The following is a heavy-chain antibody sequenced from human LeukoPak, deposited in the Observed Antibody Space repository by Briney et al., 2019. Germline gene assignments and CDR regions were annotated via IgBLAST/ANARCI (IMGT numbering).Heavy chain of an antibody. J-gene: IGHJ4*02. D-gene: IGHD6-13*01. CDR3: ARRGYSSSWDIPDY. CDR2: INWNGGST. Sequence: GGSLRLSCAASGFSFDDYGMSWVRQAPGKGLEWVSGINWNGGSTGYADSVKGRFTISRDNAKSSLYLQMNSLRAEDTAVYYCARRGYSSSWDIPDYWGQGTLVTVSS. V-gene: IGHV3-20*04. CDR1: GFSFDDYG.